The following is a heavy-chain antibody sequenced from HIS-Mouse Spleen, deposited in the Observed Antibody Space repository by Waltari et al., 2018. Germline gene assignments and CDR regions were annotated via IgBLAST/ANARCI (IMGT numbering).Heavy chain of an antibody. CDR3: AKGDGAVAGDY. Sequence: EVQLVEYGGGLVQPGRSLRRTCAASGFPFADYAMHWVRQAPGKGLEWVSGISWNSGSIGYADSVKGRFTISRDNAKNSLYLQMNSLRAEDTALYYCAKGDGAVAGDYWGQGTLVTVSS. J-gene: IGHJ4*02. V-gene: IGHV3-9*01. D-gene: IGHD6-19*01. CDR2: ISWNSGSI. CDR1: GFPFADYA.